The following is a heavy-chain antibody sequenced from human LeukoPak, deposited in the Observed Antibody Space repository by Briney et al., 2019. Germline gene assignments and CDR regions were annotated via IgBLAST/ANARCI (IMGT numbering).Heavy chain of an antibody. Sequence: PGGSLRLTCAASGFTFSSFSMSWVRQAPGKGLEWVSYISSSSSTVYYADSVKGRFTISRDNAKNSLYLQMNSLRAEDTAVYYCARDTVWYFDLWGRGTLVTVSS. CDR1: GFTFSSFS. CDR2: ISSSSSTV. J-gene: IGHJ2*01. V-gene: IGHV3-48*04. CDR3: ARDTVWYFDL. D-gene: IGHD4-17*01.